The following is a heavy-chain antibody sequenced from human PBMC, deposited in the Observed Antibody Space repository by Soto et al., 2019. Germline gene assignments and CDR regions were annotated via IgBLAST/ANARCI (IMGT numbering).Heavy chain of an antibody. J-gene: IGHJ6*02. CDR1: GCNHSNSA. D-gene: IGHD6-19*01. V-gene: IGHV1-69*01. CDR3: AGGRIVVAGSSAYYSMDV. CDR2: IIPVFGII. Sequence: QVHLLLQSGAEVKKPGSSVKVACKASGCNHSNSAIRWVRQAAGQGLEGMGGIIPVFGIISHAQNFQGRVTITADESTSTAYMALSSLRSEDTAVYFCAGGRIVVAGSSAYYSMDVWGQGNTVNVS.